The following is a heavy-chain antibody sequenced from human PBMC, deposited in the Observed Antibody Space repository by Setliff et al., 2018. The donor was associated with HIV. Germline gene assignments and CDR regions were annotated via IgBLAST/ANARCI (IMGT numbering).Heavy chain of an antibody. D-gene: IGHD6-13*01. Sequence: SVKVSCKASGGTFSSYVISWVRQAPGQGLEWMGGILLIFGTANYAQKFQGRVTITADESTSTAYMELSSLRSDDTAVYYCARDLSGQQVVGGWFDPWGQGTLVTVSS. CDR2: ILLIFGTA. J-gene: IGHJ5*02. CDR3: ARDLSGQQVVGGWFDP. CDR1: GGTFSSYV. V-gene: IGHV1-69*13.